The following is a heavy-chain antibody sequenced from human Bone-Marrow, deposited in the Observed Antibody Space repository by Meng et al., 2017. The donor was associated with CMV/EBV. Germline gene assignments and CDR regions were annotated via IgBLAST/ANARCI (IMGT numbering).Heavy chain of an antibody. D-gene: IGHD2-21*02. V-gene: IGHV1-69*05. CDR3: ARGTLAARLSY. Sequence: AVKVSCKASGGTFSSYAISWARQAPGQGLEWMGRIIPIFGTANDAQKFQGRVTITTDESTSTAYMELSSLRSEDTAVYYCARGTLAARLSYWGQGTLVTVSS. J-gene: IGHJ4*02. CDR1: GGTFSSYA. CDR2: IIPIFGTA.